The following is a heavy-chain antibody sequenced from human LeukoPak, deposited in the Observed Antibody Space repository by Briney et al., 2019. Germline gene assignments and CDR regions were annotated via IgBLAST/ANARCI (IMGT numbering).Heavy chain of an antibody. CDR2: IWYDGSNK. J-gene: IGHJ4*02. Sequence: GGSLRLSCAASGFTISSYGMHWVRQAPGKGLEWVAHIWYDGSNKYYPDSVKGRFIISRDSSKNTLYLQMTSLRAEDTAVYYCARHISGSYLDYWGQGTLVTVSS. CDR1: GFTISSYG. V-gene: IGHV3-33*01. CDR3: ARHISGSYLDY. D-gene: IGHD3-16*02.